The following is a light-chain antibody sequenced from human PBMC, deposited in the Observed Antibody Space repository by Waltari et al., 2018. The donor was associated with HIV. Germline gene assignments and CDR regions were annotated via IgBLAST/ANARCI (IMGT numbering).Light chain of an antibody. J-gene: IGLJ1*01. CDR2: EVS. V-gene: IGLV2-14*01. Sequence: QSALTQPASVSGSPGQSITIPCTGTSSDVGGYNYVSWYQQHPGKAPKLMIDEVSNRPSGVSNRFAGSKSGNTASLTISGLQAEDEADYYCTSYTSSSTYVFGTGTKVTVL. CDR3: TSYTSSSTYV. CDR1: SSDVGGYNY.